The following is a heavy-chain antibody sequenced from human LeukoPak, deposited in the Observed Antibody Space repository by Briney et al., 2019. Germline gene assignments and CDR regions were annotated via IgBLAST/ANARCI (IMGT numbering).Heavy chain of an antibody. CDR3: AKGYSSSWWAGLYQH. CDR1: GGSISSSSYY. J-gene: IGHJ4*02. D-gene: IGHD6-13*01. V-gene: IGHV4-39*07. CDR2: IYYSGST. Sequence: PSETLSLTCTVSGGSISSSSYYWGWIRQPPGKGLEWIGSIYYSGSTYYNPPLKSRVTISVDTSKNQFSLKLSSVTAADTAVYYCAKGYSSSWWAGLYQHWGQGTLVTVSS.